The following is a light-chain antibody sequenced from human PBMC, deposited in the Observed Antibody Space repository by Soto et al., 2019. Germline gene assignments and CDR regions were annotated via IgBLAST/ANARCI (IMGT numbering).Light chain of an antibody. CDR2: GAS. CDR1: QSINKY. J-gene: IGKJ3*01. V-gene: IGKV1-39*01. CDR3: QQTYSTPFT. Sequence: DIQMTQSPSSLSASVGDRVTITCRASQSINKYINWYQQKPGKAPNLLINGASSLQSGVPSRFSGSGSGTDFNLTISNLQPEVFATYYCQQTYSTPFTFGPGTKVHIK.